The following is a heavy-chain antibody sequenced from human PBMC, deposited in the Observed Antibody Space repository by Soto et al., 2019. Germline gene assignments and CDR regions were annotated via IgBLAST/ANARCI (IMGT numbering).Heavy chain of an antibody. CDR1: VFTFDDNA. CDR2: INWKSDI. J-gene: IGHJ4*02. CDR3: AISQDRGGRTTFIY. Sequence: PRWSLRLCCSVSVFTFDDNAMHWGRQAPEKGLEWVSGINWKSDIGYADSVKGRFTISRDNAENSLYLQMNSLRAEDTALYYCAISQDRGGRTTFIYWGQGTQVTVSS. D-gene: IGHD3-16*01. V-gene: IGHV3-9*01.